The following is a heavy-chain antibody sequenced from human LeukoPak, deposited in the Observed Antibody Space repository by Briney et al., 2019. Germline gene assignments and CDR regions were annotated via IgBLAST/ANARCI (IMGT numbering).Heavy chain of an antibody. D-gene: IGHD6-19*01. CDR1: GFTFSSYP. Sequence: GGPLRLPCGASGFTFSSYPIIGLRQAPGKGLQWVSAISGGGGSTYYADSVKGRFAISRDNSKNTLYLQMNSLRAEDTAVYYCAKMAVAGTFDYWGQGTLVTVSS. J-gene: IGHJ4*02. CDR3: AKMAVAGTFDY. CDR2: ISGGGGST. V-gene: IGHV3-23*01.